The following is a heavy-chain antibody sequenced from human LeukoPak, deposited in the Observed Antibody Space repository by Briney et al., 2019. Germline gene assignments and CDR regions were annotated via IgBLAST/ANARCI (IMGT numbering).Heavy chain of an antibody. CDR2: IRYDGSNK. CDR1: GFTFSSYG. CDR3: AKDPLDTNIYLQLLTYGYFDY. Sequence: GGSLRLSCAASGFTFSSYGMHWVRQAPGKGLEWVAFIRYDGSNKYYADSVKGRFTISRDNSKNTLYLQMNSLRAEDTAVYYCAKDPLDTNIYLQLLTYGYFDYWGQGTLVTVSS. V-gene: IGHV3-30*02. D-gene: IGHD2-2*01. J-gene: IGHJ4*02.